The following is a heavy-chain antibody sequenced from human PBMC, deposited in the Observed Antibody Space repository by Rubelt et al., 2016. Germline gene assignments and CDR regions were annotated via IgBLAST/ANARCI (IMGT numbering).Heavy chain of an antibody. J-gene: IGHJ4*02. CDR3: AKNREVKDGYKYFDS. V-gene: IGHV3-23*01. CDR2: IIGGGGTA. Sequence: EVQLLESGGGLVQPGGSLRLSCAASGFIFNNFAMSWVRQPPGKGLEWVSSIIGGGGTANSADSVKGRFTISRDNSKNTLFLQMNSLRAEDTAIYYCAKNREVKDGYKYFDSWGQGTLVTVSS. D-gene: IGHD5-24*01. CDR1: GFIFNNFA.